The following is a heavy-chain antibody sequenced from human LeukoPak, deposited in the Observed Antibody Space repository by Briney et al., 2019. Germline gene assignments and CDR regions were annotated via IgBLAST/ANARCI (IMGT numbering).Heavy chain of an antibody. J-gene: IGHJ4*02. Sequence: ASVKVSCKASGYTFTSYGISWVRQAPGQGLEWMGWISAYNGNTNYAQKLQGRVTTTTDTSTSTAYMELRSLRSDDTAVYYCARGLITMVRGYFDYWGQGTLVTVSS. CDR1: GYTFTSYG. CDR3: ARGLITMVRGYFDY. CDR2: ISAYNGNT. V-gene: IGHV1-18*01. D-gene: IGHD3-10*01.